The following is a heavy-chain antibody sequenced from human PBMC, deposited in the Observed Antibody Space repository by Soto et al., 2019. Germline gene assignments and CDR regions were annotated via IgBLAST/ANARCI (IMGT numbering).Heavy chain of an antibody. CDR2: IYYSGST. V-gene: IGHV4-39*01. J-gene: IGHJ4*02. D-gene: IGHD2-2*01. CDR3: XXXXXYXSSTSXXXXYGDY. CDR1: GGSISSSSYY. Sequence: XLXXQESGPGLVKPSETLSLTCTVSGGSISSSSYYWGWIRQPPGKGLEWIGSIYYSGSTYYNPSXXXXXXXXXXXXXXXXXXXXXXXXXXXXXXXXXXXXXXYXSSTSXXXXYGDYWGQGTLVXV.